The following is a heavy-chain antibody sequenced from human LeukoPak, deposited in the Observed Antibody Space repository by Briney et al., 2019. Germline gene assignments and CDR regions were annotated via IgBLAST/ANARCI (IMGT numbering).Heavy chain of an antibody. CDR2: ISYDGSNK. CDR1: GFTFSSYI. V-gene: IGHV3-30-3*01. D-gene: IGHD1-26*01. CDR3: AREGAGAFDY. Sequence: GTSLRLSCAASGFTFSSYIMHWVRQAPGKGLEWVAVISYDGSNKYYPDSVNGRFTISRDNSKNTLYLQMNSLRAEDMAVYYCAREGAGAFDYWGQGTLVTVSS. J-gene: IGHJ4*02.